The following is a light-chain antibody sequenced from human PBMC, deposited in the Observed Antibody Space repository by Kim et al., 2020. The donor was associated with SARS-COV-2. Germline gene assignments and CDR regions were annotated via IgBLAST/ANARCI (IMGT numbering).Light chain of an antibody. CDR2: YAT. CDR1: QSVSSS. CDR3: QQRGNGPPLT. J-gene: IGKJ5*01. V-gene: IGKV3-11*02. Sequence: PGERARLYCRASQSVSSSLDGNQQQTAQAPSLLIYYATNRATGIPARLSGSGSGRDFTLTISNIESEDCAVYYCQQRGNGPPLTFGQGTKLEIK.